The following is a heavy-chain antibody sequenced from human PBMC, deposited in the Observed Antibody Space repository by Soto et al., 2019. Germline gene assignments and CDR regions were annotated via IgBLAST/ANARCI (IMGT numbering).Heavy chain of an antibody. Sequence: ASVKVSCKASGYTFTSYDINWVRQATGQGLEWMRWMNPNRGNTGYAQKFQGRVTMTRNTSINTPYMPLSSLSVGDTAVYYCARAYCGSTSSYLGYGMDVWGQGTTVTVSS. CDR2: MNPNRGNT. CDR1: GYTFTSYD. D-gene: IGHD2-2*01. CDR3: ARAYCGSTSSYLGYGMDV. J-gene: IGHJ6*02. V-gene: IGHV1-8*01.